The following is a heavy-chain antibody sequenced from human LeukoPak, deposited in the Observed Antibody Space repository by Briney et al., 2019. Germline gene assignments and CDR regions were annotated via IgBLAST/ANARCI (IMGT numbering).Heavy chain of an antibody. J-gene: IGHJ4*02. CDR1: GFTFSSYG. D-gene: IGHD6-13*01. Sequence: GSLRLSCAASGFTFSSYGMHWVRQAPGKGLEWVAFIRYDGSNKYYADSVKGRFTISRDNSKNTLYLQMNSLRAEDTAVYYCAKDSGYSSSWYGGPFDYWGQGTLVTVSS. CDR2: IRYDGSNK. CDR3: AKDSGYSSSWYGGPFDY. V-gene: IGHV3-30*02.